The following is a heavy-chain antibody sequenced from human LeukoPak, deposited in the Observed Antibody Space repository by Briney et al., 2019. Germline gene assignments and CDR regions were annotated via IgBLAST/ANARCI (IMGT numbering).Heavy chain of an antibody. CDR3: ARDGGIAVAGTFDY. J-gene: IGHJ4*02. Sequence: PSETLSLTCTVSGGSISSYYWSWIRQPPGKGLEWIGFIHHSGSSNYNPSLQSRVTMSVDTSKNQFSLKLSSVTAADTAVYYCARDGGIAVAGTFDYWGQGTLVTVSS. V-gene: IGHV4-59*12. D-gene: IGHD6-19*01. CDR2: IHHSGSS. CDR1: GGSISSYY.